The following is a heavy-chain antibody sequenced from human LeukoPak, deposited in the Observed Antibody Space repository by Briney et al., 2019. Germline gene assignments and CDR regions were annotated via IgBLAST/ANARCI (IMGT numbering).Heavy chain of an antibody. CDR2: ISLDGNNE. Sequence: GRSLRLSCAASGFTFRNYYMHCVRQAPGKGLEWVAVISLDGNNEYYADSVKGRFSLYRDNSMNTLYLQLNSLRTGDTAIYYCVKLGATSSFVKLGAASPFEYSYGVDFWGQGTTVTVSS. D-gene: IGHD3-16*01. CDR3: VKLGATSSFVKLGAASPFEYSYGVDF. CDR1: GFTFRNYY. J-gene: IGHJ6*02. V-gene: IGHV3-30-3*02.